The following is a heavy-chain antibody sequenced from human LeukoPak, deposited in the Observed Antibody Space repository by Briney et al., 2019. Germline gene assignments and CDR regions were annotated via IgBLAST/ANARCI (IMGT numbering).Heavy chain of an antibody. D-gene: IGHD2-15*01. V-gene: IGHV4-34*01. CDR3: ARGRYCSGGSCYSPYYYYYGMDV. J-gene: IGHJ6*04. CDR2: INHSGST. CDR1: GGSFSGYY. Sequence: SETLSLTCAVYGGSFSGYYWSWIRQPPGKGRDWSGEINHSGSTNYNPPLTSRVTISVDTSKNQFSLKLSSVTAADTAVYYCARGRYCSGGSCYSPYYYYYGMDVWGKGTTVTVSS.